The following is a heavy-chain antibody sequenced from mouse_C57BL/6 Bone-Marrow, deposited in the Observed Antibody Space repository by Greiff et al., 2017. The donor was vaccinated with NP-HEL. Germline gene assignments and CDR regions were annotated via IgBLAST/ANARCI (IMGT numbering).Heavy chain of an antibody. V-gene: IGHV5-6*02. D-gene: IGHD1-1*02. Sequence: EVTLVESGGDFVKPVGSLQLSCAASGFTFSSYGMSWVRQTPDKRLEWVATISSGGSYTYYPDSVKGRFTISRDNAKNTLYLQMSSLKSEDTAMYYCASPVGFDYWGQGTTLTVSS. CDR2: ISSGGSYT. J-gene: IGHJ2*01. CDR1: GFTFSSYG. CDR3: ASPVGFDY.